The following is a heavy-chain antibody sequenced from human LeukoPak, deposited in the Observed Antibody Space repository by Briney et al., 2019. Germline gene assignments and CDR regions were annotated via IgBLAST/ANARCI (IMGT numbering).Heavy chain of an antibody. V-gene: IGHV3-74*01. CDR2: INNDGSST. Sequence: PGGSLRLSCAASGFTFGSYWMHWVRHAPGKGLVWVSRINNDGSSTSYADSVKGRFTISRDNAKNTLSLQMNSLRAEDTALYYCARDDYSYFDFWGLGTLVTVSS. J-gene: IGHJ4*02. CDR3: ARDDYSYFDF. D-gene: IGHD4-11*01. CDR1: GFTFGSYW.